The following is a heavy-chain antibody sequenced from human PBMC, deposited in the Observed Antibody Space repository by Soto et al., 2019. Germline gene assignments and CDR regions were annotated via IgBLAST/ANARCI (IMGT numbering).Heavy chain of an antibody. J-gene: IGHJ4*02. CDR2: IIPILGTI. Sequence: QVQLVQTGAEVKTPGSSVRVSCKTAGRTFLISAIAWVRQAPGQGLEWMGGIIPILGTIHIAQNFQGRVNFTADRSTSTAYMDLSRLRSADTATYFCARGKELEPPSSHYYFDYWGQGSQVIVSS. D-gene: IGHD1-26*01. CDR3: ARGKELEPPSSHYYFDY. CDR1: GRTFLISA. V-gene: IGHV1-69*06.